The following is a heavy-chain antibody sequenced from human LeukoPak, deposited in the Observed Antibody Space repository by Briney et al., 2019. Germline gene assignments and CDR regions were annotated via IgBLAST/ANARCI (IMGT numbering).Heavy chain of an antibody. CDR3: ARESAEYYYDSSGYYPSGLDY. Sequence: ASVKVSCKASGYTFTSYGISWVRQAPGQGLEWMGWISAYNGNTNYAQKLQGRVTMTTDTSTSTAYMELRSLRSDDTAVCYRARESAEYYYDSSGYYPSGLDYWGQGTLVTVSS. CDR2: ISAYNGNT. CDR1: GYTFTSYG. V-gene: IGHV1-18*01. J-gene: IGHJ4*02. D-gene: IGHD3-22*01.